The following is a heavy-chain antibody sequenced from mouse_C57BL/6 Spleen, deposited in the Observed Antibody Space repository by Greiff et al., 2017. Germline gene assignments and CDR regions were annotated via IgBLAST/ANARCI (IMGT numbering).Heavy chain of an antibody. V-gene: IGHV1-43*01. CDR3: ARGDGPFDY. CDR1: GYSFTGYY. CDR2: INPSTGGT. Sequence: VQLKQSGPELVKPGASVKISCKASGYSFTGYYMHWVKQSSEKSLEWIGEINPSTGGTSDNQKFKGKATLTVDKSSSTAYMQLKSLTSEDAAVYYCARGDGPFDYWGQGTTLTVSS. J-gene: IGHJ2*01.